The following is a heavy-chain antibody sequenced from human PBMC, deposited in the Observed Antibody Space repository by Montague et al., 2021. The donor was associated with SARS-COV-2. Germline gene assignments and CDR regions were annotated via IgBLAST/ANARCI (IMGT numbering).Heavy chain of an antibody. J-gene: IGHJ5*01. D-gene: IGHD3-10*01. Sequence: SETLSLTCTVSGGSISSYYWSWIRQPPGKGLEWIGYIYYSGSTNXNPSLKSRVTISVSTSSSQFSLRLTSVTAADTAVFYCARARGSHYMSWFDSWGQGTLVIVSS. CDR2: IYYSGST. V-gene: IGHV4-59*12. CDR3: ARARGSHYMSWFDS. CDR1: GGSISSYY.